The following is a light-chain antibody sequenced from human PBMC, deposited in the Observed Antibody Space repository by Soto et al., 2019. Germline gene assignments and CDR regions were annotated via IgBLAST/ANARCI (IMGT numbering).Light chain of an antibody. Sequence: QSVLTQPPSVSGAPGQRVTISCTGSSSNIGAGYDVHWYQQLPGTAPKLLIYGNSNRPSGVPDRFSGSKSGTSASLAITGLQAEDEADYYCQYSDSSLNVLGTGTKVTVL. V-gene: IGLV1-40*01. J-gene: IGLJ1*01. CDR3: QYSDSSLNV. CDR1: SSNIGAGYD. CDR2: GNS.